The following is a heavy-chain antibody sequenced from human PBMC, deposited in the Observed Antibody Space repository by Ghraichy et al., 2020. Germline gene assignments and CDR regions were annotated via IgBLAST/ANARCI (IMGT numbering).Heavy chain of an antibody. V-gene: IGHV1-8*01. J-gene: IGHJ4*02. CDR1: GYTFTSYD. D-gene: IGHD4-17*01. Sequence: ASVKVSCKASGYTFTSYDINWVRQATGQGLEWMGWMNPNSGNTGYAQKFQGRVTMTRNTSISTAYMELSSLRSEDTAVYYCARGGGDPTDYGDYGDYFDYWGQGTLVTVSS. CDR2: MNPNSGNT. CDR3: ARGGGDPTDYGDYGDYFDY.